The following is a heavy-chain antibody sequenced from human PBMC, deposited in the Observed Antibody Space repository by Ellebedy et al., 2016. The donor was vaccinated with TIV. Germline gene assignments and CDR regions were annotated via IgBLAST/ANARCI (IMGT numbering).Heavy chain of an antibody. V-gene: IGHV4-4*02. CDR1: GGSISSSNW. CDR2: IYHSGST. J-gene: IGHJ4*02. Sequence: SLRLSXAVSGGSISSSNWWSWVRQPPGKGLEWIGEIYHSGSTNYNPSLKSRVTISVDKSKNQFSLKLSSVTAADTAVYYCARDPSSTSRAYYFDYWGQGTLVTVSS. D-gene: IGHD2-2*01. CDR3: ARDPSSTSRAYYFDY.